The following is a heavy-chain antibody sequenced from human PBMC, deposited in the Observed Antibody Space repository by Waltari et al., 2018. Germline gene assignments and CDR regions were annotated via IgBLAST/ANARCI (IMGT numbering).Heavy chain of an antibody. CDR3: ARDLSVAVTEYY. J-gene: IGHJ4*02. CDR1: GFTFSSYW. CDR2: IKQDGSAE. Sequence: EVQLVESGGGLVQPGGSLRLSCAASGFTFSSYWMSWVRHAPGKGLEWVANIKQDGSAEYYLDAVKCRFTISRDNAKYSLYLQMNSMRAEYMAVYYCARDLSVAVTEYYLVQGTLVTVSS. D-gene: IGHD6-19*01. V-gene: IGHV3-7*01.